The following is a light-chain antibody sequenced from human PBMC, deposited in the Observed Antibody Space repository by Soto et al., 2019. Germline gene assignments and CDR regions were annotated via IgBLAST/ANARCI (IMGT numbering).Light chain of an antibody. Sequence: PGERVTLSCRASQSVSSSYLTWXQQXPGXXPXXLIYASSTRATGIPDRFSGSGSGTDFTLTIHYLRSEDFAVYYCQQYGSSGTFGQGTKVDI. J-gene: IGKJ1*01. CDR3: QQYGSSGT. CDR1: QSVSSSY. V-gene: IGKV3-20*01. CDR2: ASS.